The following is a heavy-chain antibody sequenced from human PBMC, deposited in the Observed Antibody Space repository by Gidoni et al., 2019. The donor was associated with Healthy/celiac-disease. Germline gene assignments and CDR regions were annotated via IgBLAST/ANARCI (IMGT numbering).Heavy chain of an antibody. J-gene: IGHJ4*02. D-gene: IGHD3-3*01. CDR3: AKDPYRFLEWLSPSYYFDY. Sequence: QVQLVESGGGVVQPGRSLRLSCAASGFTFSSYGLHWVRQAPGKGLEWVAVISYDGSNKYYADSVKGRFTISRDNSKNTLYLQMNSLRAEDTAVYYCAKDPYRFLEWLSPSYYFDYWGQGTLVTVSS. CDR2: ISYDGSNK. V-gene: IGHV3-30*18. CDR1: GFTFSSYG.